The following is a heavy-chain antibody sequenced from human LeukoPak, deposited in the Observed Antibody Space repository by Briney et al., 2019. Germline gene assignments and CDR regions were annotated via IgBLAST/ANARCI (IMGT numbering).Heavy chain of an antibody. CDR3: ARGDGYCSGGSCMIFDY. V-gene: IGHV1-18*01. J-gene: IGHJ4*02. CDR2: ISAYNGNT. D-gene: IGHD2-15*01. CDR1: GYTFTSYG. Sequence: GASVKVSCKASGYTFTSYGISWVRQAPGQGLEWVGWISAYNGNTNYAQKLQGRVTMTTDTSTSTAYMELRSLRSDDTAVYYCARGDGYCSGGSCMIFDYWGQGTLVTVSS.